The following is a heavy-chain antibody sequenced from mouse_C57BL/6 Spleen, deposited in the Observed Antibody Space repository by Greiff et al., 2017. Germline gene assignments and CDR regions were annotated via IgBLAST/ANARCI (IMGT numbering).Heavy chain of an antibody. V-gene: IGHV1-9*01. CDR3: ARGRNYYGSSYDFNY. J-gene: IGHJ2*01. CDR2: ILPGSGST. D-gene: IGHD1-1*01. Sequence: VQLQQSGAELMKPGASVKLSCKATGYTFTGYWIEWVKQRPGHGLEWIGEILPGSGSTNYNEKFKGKATFTADTSSNTAYMQLSSLTTEYSDIYYCARGRNYYGSSYDFNYWGQSTTLTVSS. CDR1: GYTFTGYW.